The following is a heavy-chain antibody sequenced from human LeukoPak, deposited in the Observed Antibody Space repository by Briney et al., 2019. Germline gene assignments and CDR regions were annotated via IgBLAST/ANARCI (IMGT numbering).Heavy chain of an antibody. CDR3: ATHTYGGGNWFDP. J-gene: IGHJ5*02. D-gene: IGHD4-17*01. CDR2: FNPDNGET. CDR1: GYTLTGLS. V-gene: IGHV1-24*01. Sequence: ASVKVSCKASGYTLTGLSMHWVRQAPGQGLEWMGRFNPDNGETNYAQKFQGRVTMTKDTSTATAYMELSSLRSEDTAVYYCATHTYGGGNWFDPWRWGTLVTVS.